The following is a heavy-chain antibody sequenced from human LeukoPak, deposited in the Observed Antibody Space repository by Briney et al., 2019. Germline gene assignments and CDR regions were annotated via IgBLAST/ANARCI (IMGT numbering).Heavy chain of an antibody. V-gene: IGHV4-59*12. Sequence: PSETLSLTCTVSGGSISSYYWSWIRQPPGKGLEWIGYIYYSGSTNYNPSLKSRVTISVDTSKNQFSLKLSSVTAADTAVYYCARESAVAVGNAFDIWGQGTMVTVSS. J-gene: IGHJ3*02. CDR2: IYYSGST. D-gene: IGHD6-19*01. CDR1: GGSISSYY. CDR3: ARESAVAVGNAFDI.